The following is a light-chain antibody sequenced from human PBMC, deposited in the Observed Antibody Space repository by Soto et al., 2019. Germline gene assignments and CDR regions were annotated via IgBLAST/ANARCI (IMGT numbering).Light chain of an antibody. Sequence: QSALTQPPSATGFPGQSVTISCTGTTSDVGYYDYVSWYQQHPGKAPKLVIYEVTKRPSGVPVRVSASKSDNTASLTVSGLRAEDEADYYCSSYAGSNNFVFGSGTKVTVL. J-gene: IGLJ1*01. V-gene: IGLV2-8*01. CDR2: EVT. CDR3: SSYAGSNNFV. CDR1: TSDVGYYDY.